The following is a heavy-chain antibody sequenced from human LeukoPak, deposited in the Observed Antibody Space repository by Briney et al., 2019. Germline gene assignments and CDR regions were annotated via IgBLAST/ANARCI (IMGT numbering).Heavy chain of an antibody. Sequence: PGGSLRLSCAASGFTFSRFWMSWVCQAPGRGLEWVSAISGSGGSTYYADSVKGRFTISRDNSKNTLYLQMNSLRAEDTAVYYCAKVELDYWGQGTLVTVSS. V-gene: IGHV3-23*01. D-gene: IGHD5-24*01. J-gene: IGHJ4*02. CDR1: GFTFSRFW. CDR3: AKVELDY. CDR2: ISGSGGST.